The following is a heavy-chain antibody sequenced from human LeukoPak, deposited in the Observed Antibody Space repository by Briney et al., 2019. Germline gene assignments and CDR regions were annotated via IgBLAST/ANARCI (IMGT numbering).Heavy chain of an antibody. CDR2: IRYDGSNK. J-gene: IGHJ4*02. Sequence: GGSLRLSCAASGFTFSSYGMHWVRRAPGKGLEWVAFIRYDGSNKYYADSVKGRFTISRDNSKNTLYLQMNSLRAEDTAVYYCAKGEGSAATETFFDYWGQGTLVTVSS. CDR3: AKGEGSAATETFFDY. D-gene: IGHD2-15*01. V-gene: IGHV3-30*02. CDR1: GFTFSSYG.